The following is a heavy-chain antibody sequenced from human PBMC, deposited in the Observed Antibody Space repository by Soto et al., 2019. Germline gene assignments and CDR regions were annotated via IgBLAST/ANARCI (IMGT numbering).Heavy chain of an antibody. CDR1: GFTFSSYA. V-gene: IGHV3-23*01. J-gene: IGHJ5*02. CDR2: ISGSGGST. Sequence: GGSLRLSCAASGFTFSSYAMSWVRQAPGKGLEWVSAISGSGGSTYYADSVKGRFTISRDNSKNTLYLQMNSLRAEDTAVFYCASSVGIVVVPAAAFDPWGQGTLVTVSS. CDR3: ASSVGIVVVPAAAFDP. D-gene: IGHD2-2*01.